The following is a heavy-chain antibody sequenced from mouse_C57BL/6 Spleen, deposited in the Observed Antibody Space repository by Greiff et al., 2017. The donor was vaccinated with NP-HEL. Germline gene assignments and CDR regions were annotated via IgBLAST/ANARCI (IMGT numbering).Heavy chain of an antibody. Sequence: QVQLKQPGTELVKPGASVKLSCKASGYTFTSYWMHWVKQRPGQGLEWIGNINPSNGGTNYNEKFKSKATLTVDKSSSTAYMQLSSLTSEDSAVYYCARDGSSYPYAMDYWGQGTSVTVSS. CDR3: ARDGSSYPYAMDY. V-gene: IGHV1-53*01. CDR2: INPSNGGT. J-gene: IGHJ4*01. CDR1: GYTFTSYW. D-gene: IGHD1-1*01.